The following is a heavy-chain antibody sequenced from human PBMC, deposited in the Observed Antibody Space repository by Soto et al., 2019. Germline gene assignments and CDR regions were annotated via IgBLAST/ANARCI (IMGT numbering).Heavy chain of an antibody. V-gene: IGHV1-3*01. CDR1: GYIFTNYA. Sequence: QVQFVQSGAEVKKPGASVKVSCKASGYIFTNYAIHWVRQAPGQSLEWMGWINAGNGNTKYSQNFQGRVTISRDTSGSTAYRGLGSLSSEDTVFYYWARGREEGTTPPGAWYSVFGGRGTLVTVSP. CDR3: ARGREEGTTPPGAWYSVF. CDR2: INAGNGNT. D-gene: IGHD4-17*01. J-gene: IGHJ2*01.